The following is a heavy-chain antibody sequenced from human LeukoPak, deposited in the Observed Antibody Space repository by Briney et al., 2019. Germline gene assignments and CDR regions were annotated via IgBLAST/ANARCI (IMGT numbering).Heavy chain of an antibody. D-gene: IGHD3-22*01. CDR1: GFTFSSYA. V-gene: IGHV3-23*01. CDR3: AKRGQYYYGSSGYYYQD. Sequence: GGSLRLSCAASGFTFSSYAMSWVRQAPGKGLEWVSAISACGSTYYADSVKGPFTISRDNSKNTLYLQMNSLRAEDTGVYYCAKRGQYYYGSSGYYYQDWGQGNLVIVSS. CDR2: ISACGST. J-gene: IGHJ4*02.